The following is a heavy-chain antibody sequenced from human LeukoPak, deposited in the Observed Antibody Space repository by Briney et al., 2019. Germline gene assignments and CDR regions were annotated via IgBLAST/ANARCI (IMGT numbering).Heavy chain of an antibody. D-gene: IGHD1-7*01. Sequence: ASVTVSRTASGYTFTSYYMHWVRQAPGQGLEWMGIINPSGGSTSYAQKFQGRVTMTRDASTSTVYMELSSLRSEDTAVYYCARATPGWNSQLNAFDIWGQGTMVTVSS. CDR3: ARATPGWNSQLNAFDI. J-gene: IGHJ3*02. CDR1: GYTFTSYY. CDR2: INPSGGST. V-gene: IGHV1-46*01.